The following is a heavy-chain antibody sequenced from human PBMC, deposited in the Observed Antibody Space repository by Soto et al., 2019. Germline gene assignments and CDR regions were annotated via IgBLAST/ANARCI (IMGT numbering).Heavy chain of an antibody. CDR1: GYTFTTYG. V-gene: IGHV1-18*01. CDR2: ISGYNGNT. J-gene: IGHJ4*02. Sequence: QVQLVQSGGEVKKPGASVKVSCKTSGYTFTTYGISWVRQAPGQGLEWMGWISGYNGNTHYTQSLQGTVTMTTDKSTSTAYMELRSLRADDTAVYYCARVLVAVTAPFDYWGQGTLVTVSS. D-gene: IGHD2-21*02. CDR3: ARVLVAVTAPFDY.